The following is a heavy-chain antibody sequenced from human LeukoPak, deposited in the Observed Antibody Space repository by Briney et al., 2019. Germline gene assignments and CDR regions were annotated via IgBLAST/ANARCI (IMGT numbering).Heavy chain of an antibody. CDR2: IYYSGRT. CDR1: GGSISSSSSY. V-gene: IGHV4-39*02. J-gene: IGHJ5*02. D-gene: IGHD3-3*01. Sequence: PSETLSLTCTISGGSISSSSSYWGWIRQPPGKGLECIGSIYYSGRTYYNPSLKSRVTISVDTSKNHFSLKLTSVTAADTAVYYCARDFSRKTYYDFWGFDPWGQGTLVTVSS. CDR3: ARDFSRKTYYDFWGFDP.